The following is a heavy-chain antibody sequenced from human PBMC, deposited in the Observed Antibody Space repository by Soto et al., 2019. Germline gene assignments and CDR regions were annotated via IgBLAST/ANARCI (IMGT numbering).Heavy chain of an antibody. J-gene: IGHJ3*02. D-gene: IGHD1-7*01. CDR2: ISGSGGST. CDR3: AKGNSWSPALVLDI. Sequence: GGSLRLSCAASGFTFSSYAMNWVRQAPGKGLEWVSAISGSGGSTYYADSVKGRFTISRDSSKGTLYLQMNSLRAEDTAVYYCAKGNSWSPALVLDIWGQGTMVTVSS. CDR1: GFTFSSYA. V-gene: IGHV3-23*01.